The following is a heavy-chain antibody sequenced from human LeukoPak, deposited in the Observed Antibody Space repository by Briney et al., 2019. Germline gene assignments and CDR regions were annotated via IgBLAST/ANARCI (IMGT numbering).Heavy chain of an antibody. V-gene: IGHV3-30*04. CDR1: GFTFSSYA. CDR2: ISYDGSNK. CDR3: ARGGGGEMATMRGYYYYGMDV. D-gene: IGHD5-24*01. J-gene: IGHJ6*02. Sequence: GGSLRLSCAASGFTFSSYAMHWVRQAPGKGLEWVAVISYDGSNKYYADSVKGRFTISRDNSKNTLYLQMNSLRAEDTAVYCCARGGGGEMATMRGYYYYGMDVWGQGTTVTVSS.